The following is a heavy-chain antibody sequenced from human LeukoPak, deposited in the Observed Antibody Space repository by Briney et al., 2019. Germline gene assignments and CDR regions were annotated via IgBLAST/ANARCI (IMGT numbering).Heavy chain of an antibody. J-gene: IGHJ6*02. CDR3: ARDRHMVRGIRDKIYYKYYAMDV. CDR1: GFTFSIYG. Sequence: GRSLRLSCAASGFTFSIYGMHWVRQAPGKGLEQVAGIWYDGTNEYYAAPVKGRFTISRDNSKTTLSLEMNSLRADDTAIYYCARDRHMVRGIRDKIYYKYYAMDVWGQGTTVSVSS. CDR2: IWYDGTNE. D-gene: IGHD3-10*01. V-gene: IGHV3-33*01.